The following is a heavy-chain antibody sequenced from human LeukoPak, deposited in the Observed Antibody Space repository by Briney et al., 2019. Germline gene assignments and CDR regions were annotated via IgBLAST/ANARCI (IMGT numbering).Heavy chain of an antibody. J-gene: IGHJ2*01. V-gene: IGHV1-69*13. CDR1: GYTFTGYY. D-gene: IGHD5-18*01. Sequence: ASVKVSCKASGYTFTGYYMHWVRQAPGQGLEWMGGIIPIFGTANYAQKFQGRVTITADESTSTAYMELSSLRSEDTAVYYCAKDTASSWWYFDLWGRGTLVTVSS. CDR3: AKDTASSWWYFDL. CDR2: IIPIFGTA.